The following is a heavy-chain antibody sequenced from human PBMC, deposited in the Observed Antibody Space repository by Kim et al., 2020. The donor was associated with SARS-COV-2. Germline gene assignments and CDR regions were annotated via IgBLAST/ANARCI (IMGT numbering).Heavy chain of an antibody. V-gene: IGHV3-9*01. J-gene: IGHJ4*02. Sequence: GGYLRLSCAASGFTFGDYSMHWVRQAPGKGREWVSGTSWNSDNKGYADSVKGRFTISRDNAKNSLYLQMNSLRAEDTALYYCAKWKDSGYYYPGYFDYWGQGTLVPVSS. CDR3: AKWKDSGYYYPGYFDY. D-gene: IGHD3-22*01. CDR1: GFTFGDYS. CDR2: TSWNSDNK.